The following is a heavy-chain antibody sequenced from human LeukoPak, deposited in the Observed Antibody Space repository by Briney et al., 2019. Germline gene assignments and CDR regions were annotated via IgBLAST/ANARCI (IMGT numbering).Heavy chain of an antibody. V-gene: IGHV4-4*02. CDR2: IYHSGST. CDR1: GGSISSSNW. CDR3: ARSYSYGPYYFDS. D-gene: IGHD5-18*01. J-gene: IGHJ4*02. Sequence: SGTLSLTCAVSGGSISSSNWWSWVRQPPGKGPEWIGEIYHSGSTNYNPSLKSRVTISVDKSKNQFSLKLRSVTAADTAVYYCARSYSYGPYYFDSWGQGTLVTASS.